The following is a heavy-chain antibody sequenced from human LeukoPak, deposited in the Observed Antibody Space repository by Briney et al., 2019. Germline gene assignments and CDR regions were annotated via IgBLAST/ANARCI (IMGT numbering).Heavy chain of an antibody. D-gene: IGHD4-11*01. CDR2: ISYDGSNK. V-gene: IGHV3-30-3*01. CDR1: GFTFSSYA. J-gene: IGHJ4*02. CDR3: AREAALQPFFDY. Sequence: PGGSLRLSCAASGFTFSSYAMHWVRQAPGKGLEWVAVISYDGSNKYYADSVKGRLTISRDNSKNTLYLQMNSLRAEDTAVYYCAREAALQPFFDYWGQGTLVTVSS.